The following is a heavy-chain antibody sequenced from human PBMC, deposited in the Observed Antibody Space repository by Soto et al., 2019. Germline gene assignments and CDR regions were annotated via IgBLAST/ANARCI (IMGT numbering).Heavy chain of an antibody. D-gene: IGHD2-2*01. Sequence: EESLKISCHASGYSLTAYWITWVRQMPGKGLEWMATIDPSDSYVDYSPSFRGHVTFSVDRSITTVYLQWNSLKASDSAMYFCTRRASSSFYHFDFWGQGALVTVSS. CDR2: IDPSDSYV. J-gene: IGHJ4*02. CDR3: TRRASSSFYHFDF. V-gene: IGHV5-10-1*01. CDR1: GYSLTAYW.